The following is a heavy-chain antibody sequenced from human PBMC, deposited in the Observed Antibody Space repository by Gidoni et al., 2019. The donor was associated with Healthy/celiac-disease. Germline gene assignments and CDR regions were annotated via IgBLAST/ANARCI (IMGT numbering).Heavy chain of an antibody. J-gene: IGHJ2*01. V-gene: IGHV4-59*01. CDR1: GDSISSYY. CDR2: IYYSGST. D-gene: IGHD6-19*01. Sequence: QVQLQESGPGLVKPSETLSLTCTVSGDSISSYYWSWIRQPPGKGLEWIGYIYYSGSTNYNPSLKSRVTISVDTSKNQFSLKLSSVTAADTAVYYCARAQWLDSYWYFDLWGRGTLVTVSS. CDR3: ARAQWLDSYWYFDL.